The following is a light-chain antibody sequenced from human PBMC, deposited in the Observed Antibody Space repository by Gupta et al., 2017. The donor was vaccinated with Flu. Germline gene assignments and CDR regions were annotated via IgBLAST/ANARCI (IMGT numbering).Light chain of an antibody. Sequence: IVLPPSPAPLSVPPGEGATLPCRASQSVGTYLAWYQQKPGQAPRLLIYDASKGATGIPARFSGRGSGTDFTLTISRLEPEDSAVYYCQQHSNPITFGQGTRLEMK. CDR2: DAS. V-gene: IGKV3-11*01. J-gene: IGKJ5*01. CDR3: QQHSNPIT. CDR1: QSVGTY.